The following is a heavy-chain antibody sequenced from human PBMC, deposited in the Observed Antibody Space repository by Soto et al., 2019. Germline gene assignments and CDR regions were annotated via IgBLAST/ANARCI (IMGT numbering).Heavy chain of an antibody. CDR3: TTDSYTSVIVVRFDY. Sequence: EVQLVESGGGLVKPGGSLRLSCAASGSAFSNAWINWVRQAPGKGLEWVGRIKSKGHGGTTDFAAPVRGRFAISRDDSRNLVYMQMNSLNTEDTAVYYCTTDSYTSVIVVRFDYWGHGTLVTVSS. V-gene: IGHV3-15*07. CDR1: GSAFSNAW. CDR2: IKSKGHGGTT. D-gene: IGHD3-22*01. J-gene: IGHJ4*01.